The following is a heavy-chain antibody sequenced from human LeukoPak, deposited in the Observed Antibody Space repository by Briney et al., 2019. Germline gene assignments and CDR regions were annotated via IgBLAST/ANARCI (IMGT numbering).Heavy chain of an antibody. J-gene: IGHJ6*03. CDR2: INPNSGGT. Sequence: ASVKVPCKASGYTFTGCYMHWVRQAPGQGLEWMGRINPNSGGTNYAQKFQGRVTMTRDTSISTAYVELSRLRSDDTAVYYCARVIIAEPAAIRDYFYYYMDVWGKGTTVTVSS. D-gene: IGHD2-2*02. V-gene: IGHV1-2*06. CDR3: ARVIIAEPAAIRDYFYYYMDV. CDR1: GYTFTGCY.